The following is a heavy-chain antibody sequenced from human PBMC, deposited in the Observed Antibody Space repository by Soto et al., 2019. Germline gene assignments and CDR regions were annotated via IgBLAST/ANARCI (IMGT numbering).Heavy chain of an antibody. Sequence: SETLSLPCTVSGGSISNSSCYWGWIRQPPGKGLEWIGHIYYSRSTNYNPSLKSRVTISVDTSKNQFSLKLSSVTAADTAVYYCARDRSGSYGIDYGMDVWGQGTTVTVSS. CDR1: GGSISNSSCY. J-gene: IGHJ6*02. CDR2: IYYSRST. CDR3: ARDRSGSYGIDYGMDV. D-gene: IGHD1-26*01. V-gene: IGHV4-61*01.